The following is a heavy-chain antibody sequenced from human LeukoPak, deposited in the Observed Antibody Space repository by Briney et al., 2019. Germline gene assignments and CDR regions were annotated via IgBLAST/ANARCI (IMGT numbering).Heavy chain of an antibody. CDR1: GFTFSSYA. J-gene: IGHJ4*02. D-gene: IGHD3-22*01. V-gene: IGHV3-30-3*01. CDR2: ISYDGGNK. Sequence: PGRSLRLSCAASGFTFSSYAMHWVRQAPGKGLEWVAVISYDGGNKYYADSVKGRFTISRDNSKNTLYLQMNSLRAEDTAVYYCARDRTLDYYDSSGYYCGYFDYWGQGTLVTVSS. CDR3: ARDRTLDYYDSSGYYCGYFDY.